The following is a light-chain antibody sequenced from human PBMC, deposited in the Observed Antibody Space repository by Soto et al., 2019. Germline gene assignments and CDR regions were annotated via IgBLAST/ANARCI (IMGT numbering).Light chain of an antibody. Sequence: ENVLTQSPGTLSLSPGERATLSCRASQSVSSNYLAWYQQRPGQAPRLLISGASSRATGIPDRFTGSGSGTDFTLTISRLEPEDFVVYYCQQYGSSPLTFDQGTKVEIK. V-gene: IGKV3-20*01. CDR2: GAS. J-gene: IGKJ1*01. CDR1: QSVSSNY. CDR3: QQYGSSPLT.